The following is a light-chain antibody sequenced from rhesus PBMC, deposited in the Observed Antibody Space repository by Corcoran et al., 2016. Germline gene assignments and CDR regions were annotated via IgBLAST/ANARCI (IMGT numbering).Light chain of an antibody. CDR2: EES. Sequence: DIQMTQSPSSPSASVGDRVTITRQASQGIRHNLSWYQQNPGKVPNLLIYEESTLQSGVPSRFSGSGSGTDFTLTISSMQPEDFETYYCQHAYGIHRTFGQGTKVEIK. V-gene: IGKV1-25*01. J-gene: IGKJ1*01. CDR3: QHAYGIHRT. CDR1: QGIRHN.